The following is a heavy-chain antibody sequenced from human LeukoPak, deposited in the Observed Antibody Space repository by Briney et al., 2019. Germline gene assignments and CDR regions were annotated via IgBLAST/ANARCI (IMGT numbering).Heavy chain of an antibody. D-gene: IGHD6-19*01. V-gene: IGHV3-20*04. CDR3: VRGAAYSSGWFHYYFDY. CDR2: INWNGGST. J-gene: IGHJ4*02. Sequence: GGSLRLSCAASGFTFDDYGMSWVRQAPGKGLEWVSGINWNGGSTGYADSVKGRFTISRDNAKNSLYLQMNSLRAEDTALYYCVRGAAYSSGWFHYYFDYWGQGTLVTVSS. CDR1: GFTFDDYG.